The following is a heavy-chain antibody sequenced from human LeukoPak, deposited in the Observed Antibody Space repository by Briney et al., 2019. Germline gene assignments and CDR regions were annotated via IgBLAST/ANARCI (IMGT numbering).Heavy chain of an antibody. Sequence: ASVKVSCKASGYTFTGYYMHWVRQAPGQGLEWMGWINPNSGGTNYAQKFQGRVTMTRDTSISTAYMELSRLRSDDTAVYYCARKRVWFGDPRDAFDIWGQGTMVTVSP. CDR3: ARKRVWFGDPRDAFDI. CDR1: GYTFTGYY. J-gene: IGHJ3*02. CDR2: INPNSGGT. V-gene: IGHV1-2*02. D-gene: IGHD3-10*01.